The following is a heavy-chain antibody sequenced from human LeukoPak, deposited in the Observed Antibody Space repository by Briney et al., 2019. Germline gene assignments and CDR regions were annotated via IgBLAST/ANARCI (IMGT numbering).Heavy chain of an antibody. CDR3: AKAIAVATPDDY. D-gene: IGHD6-19*01. J-gene: IGHJ4*02. Sequence: HPGGSLRLSCAASGFTFSSYAMHWVRQAPGKGLEWVAVISYDGSNKYYADSVKGRFTISRDNSKNTLYLQMNSLRAEDTAVYYCAKAIAVATPDDYWGQGTLVTVSS. V-gene: IGHV3-30-3*01. CDR2: ISYDGSNK. CDR1: GFTFSSYA.